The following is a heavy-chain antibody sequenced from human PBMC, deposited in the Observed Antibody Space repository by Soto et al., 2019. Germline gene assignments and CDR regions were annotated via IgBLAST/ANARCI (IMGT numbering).Heavy chain of an antibody. V-gene: IGHV3-30-3*01. J-gene: IGHJ6*02. CDR1: GFTFSSYA. Sequence: QVQLVESGGGVVQPGRSLRLSCAASGFTFSSYAMHWVRQAPGKGLECVAVISYDGSNKYYADSVKGRFTISRDNSKNTLYLTMNSLRAEDTAVYYCARGGSGYYGDYYYGMDVWGQGTTFTVSS. CDR2: ISYDGSNK. D-gene: IGHD3-22*01. CDR3: ARGGSGYYGDYYYGMDV.